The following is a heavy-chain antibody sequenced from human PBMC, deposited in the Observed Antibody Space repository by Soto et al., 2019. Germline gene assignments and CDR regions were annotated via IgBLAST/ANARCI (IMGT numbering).Heavy chain of an antibody. CDR2: VSGSGSST. V-gene: IGHV3-23*01. J-gene: IGHJ4*02. Sequence: EVQLLESGGGSVQPGGSLRLSCAASGFTFSSYAISWVRQAPGKGLEWVSGVSGSGSSTYYADSVKGRFTISRDNSKNTLYLQMNSLRAEDTAVYYRAKSLYSNSWYSFDCWGQGTLVTVSS. CDR1: GFTFSSYA. D-gene: IGHD6-13*01. CDR3: AKSLYSNSWYSFDC.